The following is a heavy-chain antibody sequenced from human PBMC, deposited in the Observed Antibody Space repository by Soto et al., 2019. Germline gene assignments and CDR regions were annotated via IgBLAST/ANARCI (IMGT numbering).Heavy chain of an antibody. V-gene: IGHV4-4*02. CDR2: IFHDGNT. CDR3: TRHEGWTGPDQ. CDR1: GASIGSGGW. D-gene: IGHD2-8*02. J-gene: IGHJ5*02. Sequence: SETLSLTCAVSGASIGSGGWWSWVRQPPGKGLEWIAEIFHDGNTNYSPSLKSRVTISVDKSQNQFSLNVYSVTAADTAVYYCTRHEGWTGPDQWGQGTLVTVSS.